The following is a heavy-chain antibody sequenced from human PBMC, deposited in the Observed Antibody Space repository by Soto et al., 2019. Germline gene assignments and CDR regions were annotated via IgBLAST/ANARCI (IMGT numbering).Heavy chain of an antibody. CDR2: IYYSGST. CDR3: AREVPTPYYFDY. V-gene: IGHV4-31*03. J-gene: IGHJ4*02. Sequence: TSETLSLTCTVSGGSISSGHYWSWIRQHPGKGLEWIGYIYYSGSTYYNPSLKSRVTISIDTSKNQFSLKLSSVTAADTAVYYCAREVPTPYYFDYWGQGTLVTVSS. CDR1: GGSISSGHY.